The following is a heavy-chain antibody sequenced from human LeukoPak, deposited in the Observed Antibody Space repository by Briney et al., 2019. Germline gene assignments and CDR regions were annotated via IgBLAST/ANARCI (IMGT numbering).Heavy chain of an antibody. D-gene: IGHD2-2*01. J-gene: IGHJ6*03. Sequence: SETLSLTCAVSGYSISSGYYCGWIRQPPGKGLEWIGSIYHSGSTYYNPSLKSRVTISVDTSKNQFSLKLSSVTAADTAVYYCARTGCSSISCSRSTLYYYYYYMDVWGNGTTVTVSS. CDR1: GYSISSGYY. CDR3: ARTGCSSISCSRSTLYYYYYYMDV. V-gene: IGHV4-38-2*01. CDR2: IYHSGST.